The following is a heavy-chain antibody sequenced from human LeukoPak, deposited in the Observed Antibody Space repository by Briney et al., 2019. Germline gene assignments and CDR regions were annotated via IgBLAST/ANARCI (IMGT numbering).Heavy chain of an antibody. V-gene: IGHV4-59*08. CDR3: ARHGHYYDSKASNWFDP. J-gene: IGHJ5*02. D-gene: IGHD3-22*01. Sequence: SETLSLTCTVSGGSISSYYWSWIRQPPGKGLEWIGYIYYSGSTNYNPSLKSRVTISVDTSENQFSLKLSSVTAADTAVYYCARHGHYYDSKASNWFDPWGQGTLVTVSS. CDR1: GGSISSYY. CDR2: IYYSGST.